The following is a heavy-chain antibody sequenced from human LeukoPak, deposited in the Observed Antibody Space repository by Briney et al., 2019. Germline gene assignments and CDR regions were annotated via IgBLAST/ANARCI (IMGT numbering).Heavy chain of an antibody. D-gene: IGHD2-2*01. CDR3: ARVSVYCSSTSCYAFLPGSVDP. J-gene: IGHJ5*02. CDR2: IYYSGST. Sequence: PSETLSLTCTVSGGSISSSSYYWGWIRQPPGKGLEWIGSIYYSGSTYYNPSLKSRVTISVDTSKNQFSLKLSSVTAADTAVYYCARVSVYCSSTSCYAFLPGSVDPWGQGTLVTVSS. V-gene: IGHV4-39*07. CDR1: GGSISSSSYY.